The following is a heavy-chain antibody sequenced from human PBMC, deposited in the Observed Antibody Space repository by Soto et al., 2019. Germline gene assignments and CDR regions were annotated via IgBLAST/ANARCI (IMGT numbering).Heavy chain of an antibody. J-gene: IGHJ4*02. V-gene: IGHV3-21*01. CDR3: AREDYGAPY. Sequence: TGGSLRLSCRASGFSFSSFAMTWVRQAPGKGLEWVSSISSSSSYIYYADSVKGRFTISRENAKNSLYLQMNSLRAEDTAVYYCAREDYGAPYWGQGTLVTVSS. CDR1: GFSFSSFA. CDR2: ISSSSSYI. D-gene: IGHD4-17*01.